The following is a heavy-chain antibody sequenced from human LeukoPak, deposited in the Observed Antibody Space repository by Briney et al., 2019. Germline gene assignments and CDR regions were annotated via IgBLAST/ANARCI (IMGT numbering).Heavy chain of an antibody. D-gene: IGHD4-17*01. V-gene: IGHV1-69*05. Sequence: SVKVSCKASGGTFSSYAISWVRQAPGQGLEWMGGIIPIFGTANYAQKFQGRVTITTDESTSTAYMELSSLRSEDTAVYYCASSMTTVTTIVYWGQGTLVTVSS. CDR3: ASSMTTVTTIVY. J-gene: IGHJ4*02. CDR2: IIPIFGTA. CDR1: GGTFSSYA.